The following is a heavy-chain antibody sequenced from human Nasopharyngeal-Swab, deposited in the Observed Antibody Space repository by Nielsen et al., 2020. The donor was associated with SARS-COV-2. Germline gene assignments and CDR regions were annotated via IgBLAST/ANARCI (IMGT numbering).Heavy chain of an antibody. Sequence: WIRQRPGKGLEWIGRIYTSGSTNYNPSLKSRVTISVDTSKNQFSLKLSSVTAADTAVYYCARDSLGVRGLYYGMDVWGQGTTVTVSS. J-gene: IGHJ6*02. CDR3: ARDSLGVRGLYYGMDV. D-gene: IGHD3-10*01. CDR2: IYTSGST. V-gene: IGHV4-61*02.